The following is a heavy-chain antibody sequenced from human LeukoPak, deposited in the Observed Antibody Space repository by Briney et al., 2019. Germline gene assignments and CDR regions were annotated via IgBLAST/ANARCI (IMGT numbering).Heavy chain of an antibody. Sequence: GGSLRLSCAASGFTFSTYAMSWVRQAPGKGLEWLSGITDSGSSTYYADSVKGRFTISRDNSKNTLNLQMTSLRAEDTAIYYCAKGTLTGYYYFDYWGQGSLVTVSS. D-gene: IGHD3-9*01. V-gene: IGHV3-23*01. CDR1: GFTFSTYA. CDR2: ITDSGSST. CDR3: AKGTLTGYYYFDY. J-gene: IGHJ4*02.